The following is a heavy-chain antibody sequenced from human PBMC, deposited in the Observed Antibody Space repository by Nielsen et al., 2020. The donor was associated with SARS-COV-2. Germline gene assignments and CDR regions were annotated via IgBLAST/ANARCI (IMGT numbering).Heavy chain of an antibody. D-gene: IGHD1-26*01. V-gene: IGHV3-30*18. CDR1: GFTFSSYG. J-gene: IGHJ4*02. CDR2: ISYDGSNK. CDR3: AKDQGGSYYILLYYFDY. Sequence: GESLKISCAASGFTFSSYGMHWVRQAPGKGLEWVAVISYDGSNKYYADSVKGRFTISRDNSKNTLYLQMNGLRAEDTAVYYCAKDQGGSYYILLYYFDYWGQGTLVTVSS.